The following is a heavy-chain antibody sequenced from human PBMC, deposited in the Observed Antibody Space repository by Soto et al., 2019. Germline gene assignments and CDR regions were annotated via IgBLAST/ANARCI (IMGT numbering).Heavy chain of an antibody. J-gene: IGHJ6*02. D-gene: IGHD6-6*01. CDR2: IWYDGSNK. V-gene: IGHV3-33*01. CDR3: ARDIAARPWAYYYYGMDV. CDR1: GFTFSSYG. Sequence: QVQLVESGGGVVQPGRSLRLSCAASGFTFSSYGMHWVRQAPGKGLEWVAVIWYDGSNKYYADSVKGRFTISRDNSKSTLYLQMNSLRAEDTAVYYCARDIAARPWAYYYYGMDVWGQGTTVTVSS.